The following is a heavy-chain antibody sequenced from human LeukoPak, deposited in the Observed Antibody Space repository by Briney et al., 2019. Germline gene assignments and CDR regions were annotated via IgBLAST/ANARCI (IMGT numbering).Heavy chain of an antibody. CDR1: GYPFTKFW. J-gene: IGHJ5*02. CDR2: IFPGDSDT. V-gene: IGHV5-51*01. CDR3: ARRPALLGGGLDV. D-gene: IGHD3-16*01. Sequence: GASLKISFQTSGYPFTKFWVAWVRPVPGRGLEWMGIIFPGDSDTRYHPSFRGRVSISADRSTNTAYLGWSRLEASDSAIYYCARRPALLGGGLDVWGQGTLVSVSS.